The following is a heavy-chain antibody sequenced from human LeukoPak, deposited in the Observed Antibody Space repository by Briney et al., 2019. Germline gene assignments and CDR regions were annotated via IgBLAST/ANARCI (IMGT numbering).Heavy chain of an antibody. D-gene: IGHD3-22*01. J-gene: IGHJ6*02. Sequence: GGSLRLSCAASGFTFSSYSMNWVRQAPGKGLEWVSSISSSSSYIYYADSAKGRFTISRDNAKNSLYLQMNSLRAEDTAVYYCARDVTYYYDSSGYYYSDYYYGMDVWGQGTTVTVSS. CDR3: ARDVTYYYDSSGYYYSDYYYGMDV. V-gene: IGHV3-21*01. CDR1: GFTFSSYS. CDR2: ISSSSSYI.